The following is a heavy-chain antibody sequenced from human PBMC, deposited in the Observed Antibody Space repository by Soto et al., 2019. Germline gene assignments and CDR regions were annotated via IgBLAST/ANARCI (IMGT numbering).Heavy chain of an antibody. J-gene: IGHJ6*02. CDR2: IIPIFGTA. CDR3: ARDRATYYYGSESHTYYYGMDV. D-gene: IGHD3-10*01. CDR1: GGTFSSYA. V-gene: IGHV1-69*01. Sequence: QVQLVQSGAEVKKPGSSVKVSCKASGGTFSSYAISWVRQAPGQGLEWMGGIIPIFGTANYAQKFQGRVTITADETTSTADMELSSLRSEDTAVYYCARDRATYYYGSESHTYYYGMDVWGQGTTVTVSS.